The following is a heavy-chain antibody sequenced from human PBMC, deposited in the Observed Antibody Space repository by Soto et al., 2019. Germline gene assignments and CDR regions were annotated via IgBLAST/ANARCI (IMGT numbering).Heavy chain of an antibody. V-gene: IGHV3-23*01. CDR1: GFTFSNHA. CDR3: ARDPGGHYCTSTSCLYFFDH. Sequence: EVQLLESGGALVQPGGSLRLSCAASGFTFSNHAMNWVRQAPGKGLECVSTISDSGSTYYADSVKGRFTISRDNSTNTLSLQMNSLRAEDTAVYYCARDPGGHYCTSTSCLYFFDHWGQGTLVIVSS. D-gene: IGHD2-2*01. J-gene: IGHJ4*02. CDR2: ISDSGST.